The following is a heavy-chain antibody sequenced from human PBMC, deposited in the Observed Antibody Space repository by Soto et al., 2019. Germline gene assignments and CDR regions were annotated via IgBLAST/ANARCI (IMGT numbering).Heavy chain of an antibody. J-gene: IGHJ4*02. CDR2: ISGSGGST. Sequence: GGSLRLSCAASGFTFSTYAMSWVRQAPGKGLEWVSGISGSGGSTYYADSVKGRFTISRDNSKNTLYLQVNSLRAEDTAVYYCAKEGPGLILEWSLYWGQGTLVTVSS. CDR3: AKEGPGLILEWSLY. V-gene: IGHV3-23*01. D-gene: IGHD3-3*01. CDR1: GFTFSTYA.